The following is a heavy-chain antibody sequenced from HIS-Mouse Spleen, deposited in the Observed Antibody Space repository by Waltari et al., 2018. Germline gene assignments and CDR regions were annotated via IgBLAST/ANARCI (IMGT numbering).Heavy chain of an antibody. CDR1: GSTLSRYA. Sequence: EVQLLESGGGLVQLGGYLRLSGAASGSTLSRYAIGWVRQAPGEGLEWVSAISGSGGSTYYADSVKGRLTISRDNSKNTLYLQMNSLRAEDTAVYYCAKTLVRSRDFDYWGQGTLVTVSS. J-gene: IGHJ4*02. CDR3: AKTLVRSRDFDY. V-gene: IGHV3-23*01. CDR2: ISGSGGST. D-gene: IGHD4-17*01.